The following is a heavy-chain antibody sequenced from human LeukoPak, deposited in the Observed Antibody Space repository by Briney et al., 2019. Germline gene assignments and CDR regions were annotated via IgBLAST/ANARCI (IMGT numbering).Heavy chain of an antibody. CDR1: GFTFDDYA. V-gene: IGHV3-9*01. Sequence: GRSLRLSCAASGFTFDDYAMHWVRQAPGKGLEWVSGISWNSGSIGYADSVKGRFTISRDNAKNSLYLQMNSLRAEDTALYYCAKGNQVVVIGDYFDYWGQGTLVTVSS. J-gene: IGHJ4*02. D-gene: IGHD3-22*01. CDR2: ISWNSGSI. CDR3: AKGNQVVVIGDYFDY.